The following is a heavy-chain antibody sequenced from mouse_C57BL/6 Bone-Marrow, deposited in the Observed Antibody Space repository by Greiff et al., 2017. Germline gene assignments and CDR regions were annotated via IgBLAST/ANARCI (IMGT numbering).Heavy chain of an antibody. V-gene: IGHV1-77*01. CDR2: IGPGSGST. Sequence: VKLMESGAELVKPGASVKISCKASGYTFTDYYINWVKQRPGQGLEWIGKIGPGSGSTYYNEKFKGKATLTADKSSSTAYMQLSSLTSEDSAVYYCARRNDLVYDGAMDYWGQGTSVTVSS. D-gene: IGHD2-3*01. CDR1: GYTFTDYY. J-gene: IGHJ4*01. CDR3: ARRNDLVYDGAMDY.